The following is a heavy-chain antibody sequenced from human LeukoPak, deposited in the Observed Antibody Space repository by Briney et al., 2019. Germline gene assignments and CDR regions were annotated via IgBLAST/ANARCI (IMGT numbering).Heavy chain of an antibody. CDR1: GGTFSSYA. CDR3: ARGRHCGGDCYSGAFDI. CDR2: IIPIFGTA. V-gene: IGHV1-69*06. J-gene: IGHJ3*02. Sequence: SVKVSCKASGGTFSSYAISWVRQAPGQGLEWMGGIIPIFGTANYAQKFQGRVTIAADKSTSTAYMELSSLRSEDTAVYYCARGRHCGGDCYSGAFDIWGQGTMVTVSS. D-gene: IGHD2-21*02.